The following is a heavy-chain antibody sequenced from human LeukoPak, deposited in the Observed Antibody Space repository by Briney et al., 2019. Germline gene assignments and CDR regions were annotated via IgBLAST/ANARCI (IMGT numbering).Heavy chain of an antibody. J-gene: IGHJ4*02. D-gene: IGHD3-3*01. CDR3: ARVVRKIFGVVIFDY. CDR1: GYTFTSYG. CDR2: ISAYNGNT. Sequence: ASVKVSCKASGYTFTSYGISWVRQAPGQGLEWMGWISAYNGNTNYAQKLQGRVTMTTETSTSTAYMELRSLRSDDTAVYYCARVVRKIFGVVIFDYWGQGTLVTVSS. V-gene: IGHV1-18*01.